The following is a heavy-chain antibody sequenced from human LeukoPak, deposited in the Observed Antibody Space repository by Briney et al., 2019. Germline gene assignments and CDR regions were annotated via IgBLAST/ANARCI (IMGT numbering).Heavy chain of an antibody. J-gene: IGHJ4*02. D-gene: IGHD1-26*01. CDR2: NIPIFGTA. V-gene: IGHV1-69*13. Sequence: ASVKVSCKASGGTFSSYAISWVRQAPGQGLEWMGGNIPIFGTANYAQKFQGRVTITADESTSTAYMELSSLRSEDTAVYYCARAGSGELLPNYYFDYWGQGTLVTVSS. CDR3: ARAGSGELLPNYYFDY. CDR1: GGTFSSYA.